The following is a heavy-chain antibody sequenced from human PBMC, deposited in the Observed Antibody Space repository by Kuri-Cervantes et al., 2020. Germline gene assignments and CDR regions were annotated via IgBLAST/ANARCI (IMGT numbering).Heavy chain of an antibody. V-gene: IGHV4-30-4*01. CDR1: GGSISSGDYY. Sequence: SCTVSGGSISSGDYYWSWIRQPPGKGLEWIGYIYYSGSTYYNPSLKSRVTISVDTSKNQFSLKLSSVTAADTAVYYCARVYGDCGLEGNNWFDPWGQGTLVTVSS. CDR3: ARVYGDCGLEGNNWFDP. J-gene: IGHJ5*02. D-gene: IGHD4-17*01. CDR2: IYYSGST.